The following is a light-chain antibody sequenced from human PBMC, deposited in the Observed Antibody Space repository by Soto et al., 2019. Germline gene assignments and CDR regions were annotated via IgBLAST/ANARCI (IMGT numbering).Light chain of an antibody. Sequence: EIVMTQSPATLSVSPGERATLSCRASQSVSSNLAWYEQKPGQAPRLLIYCASTRATGIPARFSGIGSGTAFNLPISSLQAEDFAVYYCQHYNNLPWTFGQGTNVQIK. CDR3: QHYNNLPWT. CDR2: CAS. J-gene: IGKJ1*01. CDR1: QSVSSN. V-gene: IGKV3-15*01.